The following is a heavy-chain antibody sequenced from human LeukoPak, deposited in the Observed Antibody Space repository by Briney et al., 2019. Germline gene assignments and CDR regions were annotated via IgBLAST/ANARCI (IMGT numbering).Heavy chain of an antibody. J-gene: IGHJ4*02. CDR3: ARLMRAHIVVVTAILRGYYFDS. CDR2: INPNSGGT. D-gene: IGHD2-21*02. CDR1: GYTFTRYY. V-gene: IGHV1-2*02. Sequence: ASVKVSRKASGYTFTRYYMHWVRQAPGQGPEWMGGINPNSGGTNYAQKFQGRVTMTRDTSISTAYMELSRLRSDDTAVYYCARLMRAHIVVVTAILRGYYFDSWGQGTLVTVSS.